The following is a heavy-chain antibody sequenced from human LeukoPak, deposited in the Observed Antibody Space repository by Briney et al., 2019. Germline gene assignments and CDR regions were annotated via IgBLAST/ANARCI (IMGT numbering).Heavy chain of an antibody. CDR3: AKDLRTADFWSGYPDY. D-gene: IGHD3-3*01. CDR2: ISVSGNT. V-gene: IGHV3-23*01. J-gene: IGHJ4*02. Sequence: GGSLRLSCAASGFTLSSYAMSWVRQGPGKGLEWVSAISVSGNTYHADSVKGRFTISRDSSKNTLYLQMNSLRAEDTAVYYCAKDLRTADFWSGYPDYWGQGTLVTVSS. CDR1: GFTLSSYA.